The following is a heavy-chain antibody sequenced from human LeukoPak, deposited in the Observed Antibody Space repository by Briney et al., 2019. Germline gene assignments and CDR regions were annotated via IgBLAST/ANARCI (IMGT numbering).Heavy chain of an antibody. J-gene: IGHJ4*02. CDR2: INPNSGGT. CDR3: ARDPLYESGPPVDY. D-gene: IGHD2/OR15-2a*01. V-gene: IGHV1-2*02. Sequence: ASVKVSCKASGYTFTGYYMHSVRQAPGQGLEWRGWINPNSGGTNYAQKLQGRVTMTRDTSISTAYMELSGLRSDDTAVYYCARDPLYESGPPVDYWGQGTLVTVSS. CDR1: GYTFTGYY.